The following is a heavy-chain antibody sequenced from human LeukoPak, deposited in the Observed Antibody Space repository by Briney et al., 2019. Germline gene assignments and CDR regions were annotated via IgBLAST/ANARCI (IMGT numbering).Heavy chain of an antibody. CDR3: ARDKPLGYSSSWFPFDY. D-gene: IGHD6-13*01. V-gene: IGHV1-18*01. J-gene: IGHJ4*02. CDR1: GYTFTSYG. Sequence: ASVKVSCTASGYTFTSYGISWVRQAPGQGLEWMGWISAYNGNTNYAQKLQGRVTMTTDTSTSTAYMELRSLRSDDTAVYYCARDKPLGYSSSWFPFDYWGQGTLVTVSS. CDR2: ISAYNGNT.